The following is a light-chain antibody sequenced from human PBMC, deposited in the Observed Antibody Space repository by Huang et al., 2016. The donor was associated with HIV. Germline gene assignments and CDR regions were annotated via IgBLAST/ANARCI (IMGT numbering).Light chain of an antibody. CDR3: QQYNNWPWT. Sequence: EKVMTQSPATLSVSPGERATLSCRASQSVRSNLAWYQHKPGQAPRRLMYGASTRATGIPSRFRGSGSGTEFTLTISSLQSEDFAVYYCQQYNNWPWTFGQGTKVEIK. V-gene: IGKV3-15*01. CDR1: QSVRSN. J-gene: IGKJ1*01. CDR2: GAS.